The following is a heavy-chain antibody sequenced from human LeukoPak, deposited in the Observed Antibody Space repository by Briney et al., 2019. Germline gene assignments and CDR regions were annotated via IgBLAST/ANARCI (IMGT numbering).Heavy chain of an antibody. CDR1: GGSISSYY. CDR2: IYYSGST. D-gene: IGHD5-18*01. J-gene: IGHJ4*02. Sequence: SETLSLTCTVSGGSISSYYWSWIRQPPGKGLEWIGYIYYSGSTYYNPSLRSRVTISVDTSKNQFSLKLSSVTAADTAVYYCARDRPGYSYGYGLKYWGQGTLVTVSS. V-gene: IGHV4-59*12. CDR3: ARDRPGYSYGYGLKY.